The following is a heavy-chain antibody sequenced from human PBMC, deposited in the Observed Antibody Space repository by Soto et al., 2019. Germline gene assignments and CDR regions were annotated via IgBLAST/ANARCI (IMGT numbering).Heavy chain of an antibody. CDR1: GFTFTSSA. V-gene: IGHV1-58*01. Sequence: GASVKVSCKASGFTFTSSAVQWVRQARGQRLEWIGWIVVGSGNTNYAQKFQERVTITRDMSTSTAYMELSSLRSEDTAVYYCAAARYYYDSSGYYDYYYGMDVWGQGTTVTV. D-gene: IGHD3-22*01. J-gene: IGHJ6*02. CDR2: IVVGSGNT. CDR3: AAARYYYDSSGYYDYYYGMDV.